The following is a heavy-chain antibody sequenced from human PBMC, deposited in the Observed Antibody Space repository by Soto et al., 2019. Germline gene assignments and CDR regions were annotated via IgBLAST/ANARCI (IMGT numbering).Heavy chain of an antibody. V-gene: IGHV1-3*01. J-gene: IGHJ4*02. CDR2: INAGNGNT. Sequence: GASVKVSCKASGYTFTSYAMHWVRQAPGQRLEWMGWINAGNGNTKYSQKFQGRVTITRDTSASTAYMELSSLRSEDTAVYYCAAELVVVAATDAYYFDYWGQGTLVTVSP. D-gene: IGHD2-15*01. CDR1: GYTFTSYA. CDR3: AAELVVVAATDAYYFDY.